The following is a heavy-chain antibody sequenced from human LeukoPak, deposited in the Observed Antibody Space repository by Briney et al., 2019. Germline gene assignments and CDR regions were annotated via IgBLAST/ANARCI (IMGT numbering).Heavy chain of an antibody. CDR2: INHSGST. V-gene: IGHV4-34*01. CDR3: AREFAIRNRRFYYFDY. Sequence: PETLSLTCAVYGGSFSGYYWSWIRQPPGKGLEWIGEINHSGSTNYNPSLKSRVTISVDTSKNQFSLKLSSVTAADTAVYYCAREFAIRNRRFYYFDYWGQGTLVTVSS. CDR1: GGSFSGYY. J-gene: IGHJ4*02. D-gene: IGHD2/OR15-2a*01.